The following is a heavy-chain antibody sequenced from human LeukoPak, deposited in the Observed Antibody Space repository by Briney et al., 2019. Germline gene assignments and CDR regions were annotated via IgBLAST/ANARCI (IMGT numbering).Heavy chain of an antibody. CDR1: GGTFSSYA. Sequence: ASAKVSCKASGGTFSSYAISWVRQAPGQGLEWMGGIIPIFGTANYAQKFQGRVTITADESTSTAYMELSSLRSEDTAVYYCARNSDCSSTSCYPYYFDYWGQGTLVTVSS. CDR3: ARNSDCSSTSCYPYYFDY. J-gene: IGHJ4*02. V-gene: IGHV1-69*13. D-gene: IGHD2-2*01. CDR2: IIPIFGTA.